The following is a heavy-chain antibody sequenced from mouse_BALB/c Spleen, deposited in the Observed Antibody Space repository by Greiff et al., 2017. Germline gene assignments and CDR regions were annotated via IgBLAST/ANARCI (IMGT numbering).Heavy chain of an antibody. CDR3: ARSPLSGFAY. CDR2: IYPGNGDT. J-gene: IGHJ3*01. D-gene: IGHD3-1*01. CDR1: GYTFTSYN. V-gene: IGHV1-12*01. Sequence: LQQPGAELVKPGASVKMSCKASGYTFTSYNMHWVKQTPGQGLEWIGAIYPGNGDTSYNQKFKGKATLTADKSSSTAYMQLSSLTSEDSAVYYCARSPLSGFAYWGQGTLVTVSA.